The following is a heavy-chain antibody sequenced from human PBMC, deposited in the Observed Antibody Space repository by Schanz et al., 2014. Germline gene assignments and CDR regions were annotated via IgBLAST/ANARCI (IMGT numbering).Heavy chain of an antibody. V-gene: IGHV3-11*05. CDR3: ARDFDDRRGYGSGSYREFDY. D-gene: IGHD3-10*01. Sequence: VQLVESGGGFVQPGGSLGLSCAASGFTFRDYYMSWIRQAPGKGLEWVSDISSGSSYANYADSVKGRFTISRDNAKNSLYLQMNSLRAEDTAVYYCARDFDDRRGYGSGSYREFDYWGQGTLVTVSS. J-gene: IGHJ4*02. CDR2: ISSGSSYA. CDR1: GFTFRDYY.